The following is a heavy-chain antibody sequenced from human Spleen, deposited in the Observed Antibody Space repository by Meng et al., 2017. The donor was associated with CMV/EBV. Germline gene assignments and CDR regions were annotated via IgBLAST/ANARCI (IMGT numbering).Heavy chain of an antibody. D-gene: IGHD1-26*01. Sequence: ASVKVSCKASGYTFSSYDIIWVRQVTGQGLEWMGWINPNSGGTEYGQKFQGRVTMTRDTSSSTAYMELSRLTSDDTAVYYCAREPSGSYDYWGQGTLVTVSS. CDR3: AREPSGSYDY. CDR2: INPNSGGT. V-gene: IGHV1-2*02. J-gene: IGHJ4*02. CDR1: GYTFSSYD.